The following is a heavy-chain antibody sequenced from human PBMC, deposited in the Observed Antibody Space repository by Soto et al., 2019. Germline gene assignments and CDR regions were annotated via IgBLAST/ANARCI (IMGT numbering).Heavy chain of an antibody. J-gene: IGHJ3*02. D-gene: IGHD6-25*01. CDR1: GYTFTSYA. CDR2: INAGNGNT. CDR3: ARSRNAAQEDAFDI. Sequence: ASVKVSCKAPGYTFTSYAMHWVRQAPGQRLEWMGWINAGNGNTKYSQKFQGRVTITRDTSASTAYMELSSLRSEDTAVYYCARSRNAAQEDAFDIWGQGTMVTVSS. V-gene: IGHV1-3*01.